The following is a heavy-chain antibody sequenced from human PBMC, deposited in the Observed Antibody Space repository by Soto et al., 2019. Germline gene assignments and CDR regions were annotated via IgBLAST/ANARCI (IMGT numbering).Heavy chain of an antibody. V-gene: IGHV3-30*18. J-gene: IGHJ4*02. CDR2: ISDDGNNK. Sequence: GGSLRLSCAASGFTFSSYGMHWVRQAPGKGLEWVAVISDDGNNKYYADSVKGRSTISRDNSKNTLYLQVNSLRVEDTAVYYCAKGVIFRVVIHSDYWGQGTLVTVSS. CDR3: AKGVIFRVVIHSDY. D-gene: IGHD3-3*01. CDR1: GFTFSSYG.